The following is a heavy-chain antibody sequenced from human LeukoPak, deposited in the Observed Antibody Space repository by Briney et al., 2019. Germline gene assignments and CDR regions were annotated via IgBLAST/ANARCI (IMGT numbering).Heavy chain of an antibody. D-gene: IGHD6-6*01. CDR1: GGSISSGSYY. CDR2: IYTSGST. J-gene: IGHJ3*02. CDR3: ASLGDSSSSFAFDI. V-gene: IGHV4-61*02. Sequence: SETLSLTCTVSGGSISSGSYYWSWIRQPAGKGLEWIGRIYTSGSTNYNPSLKSRVTISVDTSKNQFSLKLSSVTAADTAVYYCASLGDSSSSFAFDIWGQGTMVTVSS.